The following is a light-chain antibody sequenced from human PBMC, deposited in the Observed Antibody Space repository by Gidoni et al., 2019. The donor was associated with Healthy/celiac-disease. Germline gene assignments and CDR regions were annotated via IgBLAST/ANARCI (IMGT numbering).Light chain of an antibody. CDR1: QSISSW. CDR2: KAS. V-gene: IGKV1-5*03. J-gene: IGKJ4*01. CDR3: QQYNSYSGLT. Sequence: DIQMTQSPSTLSASVGDRVTITCRASQSISSWLAWYQQKPGKAPKLLIYKASSLESGVPSRFSGSGSGTEFTLTISSLQPDDFATYYCQQYNSYSGLTFGGGDQGGDQT.